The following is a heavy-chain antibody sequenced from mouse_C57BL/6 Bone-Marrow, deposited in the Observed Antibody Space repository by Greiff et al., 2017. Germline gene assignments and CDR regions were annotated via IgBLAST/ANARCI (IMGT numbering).Heavy chain of an antibody. CDR1: GYTFTSYG. CDR2: IYPRSGNT. CDR3: ARGDWFAD. Sequence: QVQLQQSGAELARPGASVKLSCKASGYTFTSYGISWVKQRTGQGLEWIGEIYPRSGNTYYNEKFKGKATLTADKSSSTAYMELRSLTSEDSAVYFCARGDWFADWGQGTLVTVSA. J-gene: IGHJ3*01. V-gene: IGHV1-81*01.